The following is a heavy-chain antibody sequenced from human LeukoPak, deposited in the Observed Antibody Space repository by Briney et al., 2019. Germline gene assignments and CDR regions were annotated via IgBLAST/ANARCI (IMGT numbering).Heavy chain of an antibody. V-gene: IGHV4-59*01. Sequence: SETLSLTCTVSGGSISGYYWTWIRQPPGKGLEWIGYMYYNGNTNYNPSLKSRVTISVDTSKNQFSLKLSSVTAADTAVYYCARGGCSSTSCYVGPFDYWGQGTLVTVSS. CDR1: GGSISGYY. CDR2: MYYNGNT. CDR3: ARGGCSSTSCYVGPFDY. D-gene: IGHD2-2*01. J-gene: IGHJ4*02.